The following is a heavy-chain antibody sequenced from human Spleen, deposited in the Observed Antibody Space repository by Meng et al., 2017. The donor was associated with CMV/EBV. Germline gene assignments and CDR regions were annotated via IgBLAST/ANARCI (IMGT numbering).Heavy chain of an antibody. CDR3: ARARTIYCSSTSCYPQFDP. Sequence: SFSGYYWSWLRQPPGKGLEWIGEINHSGSTNYNPSLKSRVTISVDTSKNQFSLKLSSVTAADTAVYYCARARTIYCSSTSCYPQFDPWGQGTLVTVSS. J-gene: IGHJ5*02. CDR1: SFSGYY. D-gene: IGHD2-2*01. V-gene: IGHV4-34*01. CDR2: INHSGST.